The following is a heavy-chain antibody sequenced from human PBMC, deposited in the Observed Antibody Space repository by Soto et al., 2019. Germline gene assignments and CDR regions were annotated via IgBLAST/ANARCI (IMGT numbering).Heavy chain of an antibody. CDR1: GFTFRSYW. V-gene: IGHV3-74*01. Sequence: GGSLRLSCAASGFTFRSYWMHWVRQTPGKGLVWVSRINSDESSRSYADSVKGRFTISRDNAKNTLYLQMNGLRAEDTAVYYCVREEDCSSTSCYSMFDYWGQGTLVTVSS. D-gene: IGHD2-2*01. CDR2: INSDESSR. J-gene: IGHJ4*02. CDR3: VREEDCSSTSCYSMFDY.